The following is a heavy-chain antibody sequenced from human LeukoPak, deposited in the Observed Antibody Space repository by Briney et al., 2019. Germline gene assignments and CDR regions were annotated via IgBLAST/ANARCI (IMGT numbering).Heavy chain of an antibody. CDR1: GFTFSSYG. CDR2: ISYDGSNK. V-gene: IGHV3-30*18. CDR3: AKDRSYDSSGYPDY. J-gene: IGHJ4*02. D-gene: IGHD3-22*01. Sequence: PGGSLRLSGAASGFTFSSYGMHWVRQAPGKGLEWVAVISYDGSNKYYADSVKGRFTISRDNSKNTLYLQMNSLRAEDTAVYYCAKDRSYDSSGYPDYWGQGTLVTVSS.